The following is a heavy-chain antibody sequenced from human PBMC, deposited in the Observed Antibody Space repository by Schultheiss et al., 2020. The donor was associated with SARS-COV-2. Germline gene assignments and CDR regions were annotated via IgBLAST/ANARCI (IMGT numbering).Heavy chain of an antibody. Sequence: GGSLRLSCAASGFTFSSNAMHWVRQGPGKGLEWVAVISSDGNTKYYADFVKGRFTISRDNSKNTLYLQMNSLRAEDTAVYYCARGQGVRNRPLNWFDPWGQGTLVTVSS. J-gene: IGHJ5*02. CDR2: ISSDGNTK. CDR1: GFTFSSNA. CDR3: ARGQGVRNRPLNWFDP. V-gene: IGHV3-30-3*01. D-gene: IGHD3-10*01.